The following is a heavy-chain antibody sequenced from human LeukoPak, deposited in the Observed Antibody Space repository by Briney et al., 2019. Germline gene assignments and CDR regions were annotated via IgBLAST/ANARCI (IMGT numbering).Heavy chain of an antibody. V-gene: IGHV3-48*03. CDR2: ISSSGSTI. CDR1: GFTFSSYE. Sequence: GGSLRLSCAASGFTFSSYEMNWVRQAPGKGLEWVSYISSSGSTIYYADSVKGRFTISRDNTKNSLYLQMNSLRAEDTAVYYCARARQWLGILGYWGQVALVTVSS. D-gene: IGHD6-19*01. CDR3: ARARQWLGILGY. J-gene: IGHJ4*02.